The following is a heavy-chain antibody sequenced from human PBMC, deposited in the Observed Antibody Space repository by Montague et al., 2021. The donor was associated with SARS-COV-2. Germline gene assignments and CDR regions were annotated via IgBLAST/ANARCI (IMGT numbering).Heavy chain of an antibody. Sequence: SLRLSCAASGFTFSSHAMSWVRQAPGKGLEWVSAISGSGGNTYYADSVKGRFTISRDNSKNTLYVQMNRLRAEDTAVYYCAKDTGRRNYFDYWGQGTLVTVSS. J-gene: IGHJ4*02. V-gene: IGHV3-23*01. CDR3: AKDTGRRNYFDY. CDR1: GFTFSSHA. D-gene: IGHD4-11*01. CDR2: ISGSGGNT.